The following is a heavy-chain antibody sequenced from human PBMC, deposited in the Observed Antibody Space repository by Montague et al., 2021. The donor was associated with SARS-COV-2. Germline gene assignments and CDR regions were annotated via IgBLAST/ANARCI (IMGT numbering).Heavy chain of an antibody. D-gene: IGHD2-15*01. J-gene: IGHJ6*02. V-gene: IGHV3-33*01. Sequence: SLRLSCAVSGFTLSSYGMHWVRQAPGKGLEWVAVIWYDGSNKYYADSVKGRFTISRDNSKNTLYLQMNSLRAEDTAVYYCARILSYYYGMDVWGQGTTVTVSS. CDR2: IWYDGSNK. CDR3: ARILSYYYGMDV. CDR1: GFTLSSYG.